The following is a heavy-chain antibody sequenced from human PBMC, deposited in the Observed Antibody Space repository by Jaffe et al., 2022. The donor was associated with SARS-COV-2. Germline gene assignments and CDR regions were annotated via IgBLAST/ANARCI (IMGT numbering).Heavy chain of an antibody. Sequence: EVQLVESGGGLVQPGGSLRLSCAASGLTFSSYWMSWVRQAPGKGLEWVANIKQDGSEKYYVDSVKGRFTISRDNAKNSLSLQMNSLRAEDTAVYYCARGTPHYCSGGSCQFEYWGQGTLVTVSS. CDR2: IKQDGSEK. CDR3: ARGTPHYCSGGSCQFEY. V-gene: IGHV3-7*03. CDR1: GLTFSSYW. D-gene: IGHD2-15*01. J-gene: IGHJ4*02.